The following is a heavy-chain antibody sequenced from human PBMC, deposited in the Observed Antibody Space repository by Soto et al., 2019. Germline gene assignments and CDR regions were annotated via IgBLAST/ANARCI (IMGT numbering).Heavy chain of an antibody. CDR2: IYYSGST. CDR1: GGSVSSGSYY. Sequence: SETLSLTCTVSGGSVSSGSYYWSWIRQPPGKGLEWIGYIYYSGSTNYNPSLKSRVTISVDTSKNQFSLKLSSVTAADTAVYYCAGGQDYGDYFDYWGQGTLVTVS. J-gene: IGHJ4*02. CDR3: AGGQDYGDYFDY. V-gene: IGHV4-61*01. D-gene: IGHD4-17*01.